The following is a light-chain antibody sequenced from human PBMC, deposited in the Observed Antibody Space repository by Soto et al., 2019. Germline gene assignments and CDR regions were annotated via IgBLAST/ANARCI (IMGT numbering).Light chain of an antibody. Sequence: EIVMTQSPATLSVSPGERATLSCRASQSVSSKLAWYQQKPGQGPRLLIYGASTRATGIPARFSGSGSGTEFTLTISSLQSEDFAVYYCQQYNNWPPDRTFGQGTKVEIK. CDR2: GAS. V-gene: IGKV3-15*01. J-gene: IGKJ1*01. CDR3: QQYNNWPPDRT. CDR1: QSVSSK.